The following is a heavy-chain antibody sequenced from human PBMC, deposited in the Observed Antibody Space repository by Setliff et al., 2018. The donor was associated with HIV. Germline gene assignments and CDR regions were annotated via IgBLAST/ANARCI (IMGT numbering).Heavy chain of an antibody. CDR2: VSQSGST. Sequence: SSETLSLTCSVSGVSINRTDHYWGWIRQSPGKRLEWIGSVSQSGSTYYNPSLKSRVTVSVDTSKNQFSLRLRSVTAADTAVYYCARVFPPTRGATTNTPPGVFDIWGQGTMVTVSS. CDR1: GVSINRTDHY. D-gene: IGHD1-1*01. V-gene: IGHV4-39*07. J-gene: IGHJ3*02. CDR3: ARVFPPTRGATTNTPPGVFDI.